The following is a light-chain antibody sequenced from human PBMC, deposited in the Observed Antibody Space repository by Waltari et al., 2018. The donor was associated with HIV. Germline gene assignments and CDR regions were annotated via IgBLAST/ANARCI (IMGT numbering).Light chain of an antibody. V-gene: IGKV3-20*01. J-gene: IGKJ1*01. CDR2: GAS. CDR3: QQYGSSPRT. CDR1: QSVSSSY. Sequence: EIVLTQSPGTLSLSPGERATLSCSASQSVSSSYLAWYQQKPGPAPRLLIYGASSRATGIPDRFSGSGSGTDFTLTISRLEPEDFVVYYCQQYGSSPRTFGQGTKVEIK.